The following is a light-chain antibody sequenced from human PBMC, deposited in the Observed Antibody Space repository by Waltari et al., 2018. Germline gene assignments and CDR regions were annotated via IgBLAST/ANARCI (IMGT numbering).Light chain of an antibody. Sequence: QSVLTQPPPVSGAPGPRVTTSCTGGSSTIGTGDDVHWYQQHPGTAPKLLIYSHNNRPYGVPERFSGSKSGTSASLAITGLQAEDEADYYCQSYDSSLAGYVFGTGTKVTVL. V-gene: IGLV1-40*01. CDR1: SSTIGTGDD. J-gene: IGLJ1*01. CDR3: QSYDSSLAGYV. CDR2: SHN.